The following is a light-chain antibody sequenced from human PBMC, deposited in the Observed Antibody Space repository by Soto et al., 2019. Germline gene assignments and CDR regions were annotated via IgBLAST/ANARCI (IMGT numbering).Light chain of an antibody. CDR1: QSVSSN. J-gene: IGKJ2*01. CDR2: GAS. Sequence: DIVFTQSPGTLSLSPGERATLSCRASQSVSSNLGWYQQKPGQAPRLLIYGASTRATGVPARFSGSGSGTEFTLTISSLQSEDFAVYYCQQYNDWPPRYTVGQGTKVDIK. V-gene: IGKV3-15*01. CDR3: QQYNDWPPRYT.